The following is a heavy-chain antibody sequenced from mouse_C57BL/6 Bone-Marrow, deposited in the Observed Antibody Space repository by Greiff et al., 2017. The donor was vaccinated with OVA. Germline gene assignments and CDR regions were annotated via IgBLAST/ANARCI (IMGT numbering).Heavy chain of an antibody. J-gene: IGHJ2*01. CDR1: GYTFTSYW. D-gene: IGHD2-3*01. Sequence: QVQLQQSGAELVKPGASVKMSCKASGYTFTSYWITWVKQRPGQGLEWIGRIDPNSGGTKYNEKFKSKATLTVDKPSSTAYMQLSSLTSEDSAVYYCARGDGPWGQGTTLTVSS. CDR3: ARGDGP. V-gene: IGHV1-72*01. CDR2: IDPNSGGT.